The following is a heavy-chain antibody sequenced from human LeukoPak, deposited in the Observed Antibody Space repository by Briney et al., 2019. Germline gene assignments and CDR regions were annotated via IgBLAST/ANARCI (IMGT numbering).Heavy chain of an antibody. Sequence: ASVKVSCKASGYTFTGYYMHWVRQAPGQGLEWMGWINPNSGDTKYAQKFQGWATMTRDTSISTAYMELRRLRSDDTAVYYCARTPTGLTGFYDSWGQGTLVTVSS. V-gene: IGHV1-2*04. CDR2: INPNSGDT. CDR3: ARTPTGLTGFYDS. J-gene: IGHJ4*02. CDR1: GYTFTGYY. D-gene: IGHD3-9*01.